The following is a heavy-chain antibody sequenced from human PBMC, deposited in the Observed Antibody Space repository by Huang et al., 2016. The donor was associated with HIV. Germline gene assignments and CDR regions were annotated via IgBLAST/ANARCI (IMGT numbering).Heavy chain of an antibody. V-gene: IGHV3-30*18. Sequence: QVQLVESGGGVVQPGRSLRLSCAASGFTFSNYGMHWVRQAPGKGVEWMDIILYDGSNKYYADSVKGRFTISRDNSKNTLYLQMNSLRAEDTAVYYCAKVSGSYREYFQHWGQGTLVTVSS. J-gene: IGHJ1*01. D-gene: IGHD1-26*01. CDR2: ILYDGSNK. CDR1: GFTFSNYG. CDR3: AKVSGSYREYFQH.